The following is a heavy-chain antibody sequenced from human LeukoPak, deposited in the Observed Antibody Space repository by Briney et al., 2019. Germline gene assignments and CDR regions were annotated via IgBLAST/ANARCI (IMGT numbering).Heavy chain of an antibody. D-gene: IGHD1-7*01. CDR2: IYTTET. CDR1: GGSISSYP. J-gene: IGHJ4*02. V-gene: IGHV4-4*07. CDR3: ARGGNYGHFDD. Sequence: PSETLSLTCTVSGGSISSYPWSWIRQPAGKGLEWIGRIYTTETNYNPSLKSRVTMSVDTSKNQISLRLSSVTAADTAVYYCARGGNYGHFDDWGQGTLVTVSS.